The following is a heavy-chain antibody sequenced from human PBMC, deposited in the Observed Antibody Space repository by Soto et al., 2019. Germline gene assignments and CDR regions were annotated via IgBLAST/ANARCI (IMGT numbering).Heavy chain of an antibody. CDR2: ISSSGSTI. D-gene: IGHD3-3*01. J-gene: IGHJ6*02. CDR3: ATNSYYDFWSGQIYYGMDV. V-gene: IGHV3-11*01. CDR1: GFTFSDYY. Sequence: QVQLVESGGGLVKPGGSLRLSCAASGFTFSDYYMSWIHQAAGKGLEWVSYISSSGSTIYYADSVKGRFTISRDNAKNSLYLHMNSLRAEDTAVYYCATNSYYDFWSGQIYYGMDVWGQGTTVTVSS.